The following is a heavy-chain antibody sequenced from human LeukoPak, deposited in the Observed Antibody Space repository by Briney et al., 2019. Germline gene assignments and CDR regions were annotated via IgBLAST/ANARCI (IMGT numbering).Heavy chain of an antibody. CDR3: AADSDSRVRLGELSSDLEAFDI. J-gene: IGHJ3*02. V-gene: IGHV1-24*01. D-gene: IGHD3-16*02. CDR2: FDPEDGET. CDR1: GYTLTELS. Sequence: ASVKVSCKVSGYTLTELSMHWVRQAPGKGLEWMGGFDPEDGETIYAQKFQGRVTMTEDTSTDTAYMELSSLRSEDTAVYYCAADSDSRVRLGELSSDLEAFDIWGQGTLTVSS.